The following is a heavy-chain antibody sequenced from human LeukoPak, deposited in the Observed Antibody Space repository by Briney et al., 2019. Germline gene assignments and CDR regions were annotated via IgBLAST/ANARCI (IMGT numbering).Heavy chain of an antibody. D-gene: IGHD3-22*01. Sequence: RAGGFLRLSCAASGFTFSDYSMNWVRQAPGKGLEWVASVNTVSSYIYYADSMRGRFTISRDNAKNSLFLQMNSLRAEDTAVYYCARLRRNSDRSDFFYYYDHWGQGTLVTVSS. CDR1: GFTFSDYS. J-gene: IGHJ4*02. V-gene: IGHV3-21*01. CDR3: ARLRRNSDRSDFFYYYDH. CDR2: VNTVSSYI.